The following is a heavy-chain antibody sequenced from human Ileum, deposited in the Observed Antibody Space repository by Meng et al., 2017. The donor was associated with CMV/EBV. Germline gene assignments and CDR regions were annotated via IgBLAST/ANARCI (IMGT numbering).Heavy chain of an antibody. CDR1: GYTFINYY. Sequence: ASGYTFINYYMPWVRQAPGQGLEWMGLINPGVGSTTYAQKFQGRVTMTRDTSTSTVYMELSSLRSEDTAVYYCAREGGGGIYRSVDPWGQGTLVTVSS. CDR3: AREGGGGIYRSVDP. CDR2: INPGVGST. V-gene: IGHV1-46*01. D-gene: IGHD1-26*01. J-gene: IGHJ5*02.